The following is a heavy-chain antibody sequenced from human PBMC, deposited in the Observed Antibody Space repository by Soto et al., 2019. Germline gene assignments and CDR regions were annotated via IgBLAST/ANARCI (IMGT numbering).Heavy chain of an antibody. CDR3: ARAPLQQWLVLGDAFDI. CDR1: GFTFSSYS. D-gene: IGHD6-19*01. V-gene: IGHV3-48*01. J-gene: IGHJ3*02. CDR2: ISSSSSTI. Sequence: EVQLVESGGGLVQPGGSLRLSCAASGFTFSSYSMNWVRQAPGKGLEWVSYISSSSSTIYYADSVKGRFTISRDNSKNSRDLQMNNLRAEDTAVYYCARAPLQQWLVLGDAFDIWGQGTMVTVSS.